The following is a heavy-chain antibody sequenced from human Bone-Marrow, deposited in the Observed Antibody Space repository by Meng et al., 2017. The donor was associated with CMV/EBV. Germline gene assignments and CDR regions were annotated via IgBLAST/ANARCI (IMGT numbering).Heavy chain of an antibody. CDR1: GYTFTDFD. V-gene: IGHV1-2*02. D-gene: IGHD6-13*01. J-gene: IGHJ4*02. CDR2: INPNSGNT. Sequence: SGYTFTDFDMHWVRQAPGQGLEWMGCINPNSGNTKFAQKFQVRVTMTRDTSISTAYMELARLRSDDTALYYCARGPFSSSWHSLDYWGQGTLVTVSS. CDR3: ARGPFSSSWHSLDY.